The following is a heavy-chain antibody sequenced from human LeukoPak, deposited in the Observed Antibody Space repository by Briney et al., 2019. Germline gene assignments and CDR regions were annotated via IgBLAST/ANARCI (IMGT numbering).Heavy chain of an antibody. V-gene: IGHV3-48*01. J-gene: IGHJ4*02. CDR3: ARAGYNYYYSNYYFDY. D-gene: IGHD4-11*01. Sequence: GGSLRLSCAASGFTFSSYSMNWVRQAPGKGLEWVSYISSSSSTIYYADSVKGRFTISRDNAKNSLYLQMNSLRAEDTAVYYCARAGYNYYYSNYYFDYWGQGTLVTVSS. CDR2: ISSSSSTI. CDR1: GFTFSSYS.